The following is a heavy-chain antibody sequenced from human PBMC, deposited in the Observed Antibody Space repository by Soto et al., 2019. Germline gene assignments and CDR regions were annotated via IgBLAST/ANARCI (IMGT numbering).Heavy chain of an antibody. D-gene: IGHD3-22*01. J-gene: IGHJ4*02. CDR3: ATGPYYDSSGYCIY. V-gene: IGHV1-24*01. Sequence: RASVKVSCKVSGYTLTELSMHWVRQAPGKGLEWMGGFDPEDGETIYAQKFQGRVTMTEDTSTDTAYMELSSLRSEDTAVYYCATGPYYDSSGYCIYWGQGTLVTVSS. CDR2: FDPEDGET. CDR1: GYTLTELS.